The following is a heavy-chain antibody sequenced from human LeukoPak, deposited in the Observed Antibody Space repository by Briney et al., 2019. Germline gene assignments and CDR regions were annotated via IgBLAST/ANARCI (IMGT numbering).Heavy chain of an antibody. CDR3: ARETVLGFGELGVFGAFDI. V-gene: IGHV4-34*01. CDR1: GGSFSGYY. Sequence: PSETLSLTCAVYGGSFSGYYWSWIRQPPGKGLEWIGEINHSGSTNYNPSLKSRVTISVDTSKNQFSLQLNSVTPEDTAVYYCARETVLGFGELGVFGAFDIWGQGTMVTVSS. J-gene: IGHJ3*02. CDR2: INHSGST. D-gene: IGHD3-10*01.